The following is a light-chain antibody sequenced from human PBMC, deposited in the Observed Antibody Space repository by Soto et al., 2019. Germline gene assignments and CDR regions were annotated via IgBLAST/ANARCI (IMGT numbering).Light chain of an antibody. CDR2: VEASGTY. CDR1: SDHNNYI. V-gene: IGLV4-60*03. Sequence: VLPQSSSASAYLGFSVKLTCTLSSDHNNYIIAWPQQHPGKAPRFLMTVEASGTYNKGSGIPDRLSGSSSGADRYLTIANLQSEDEAQYYCETWDNDTRVFGGGTQLTVL. J-gene: IGLJ7*01. CDR3: ETWDNDTRV.